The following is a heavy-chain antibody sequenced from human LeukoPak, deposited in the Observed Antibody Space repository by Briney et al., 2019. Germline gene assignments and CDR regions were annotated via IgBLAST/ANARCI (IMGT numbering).Heavy chain of an antibody. CDR1: GFTFSDYG. D-gene: IGHD3-10*01. J-gene: IGHJ4*02. Sequence: GGSLRLSCAASGFTFSDYGIHWVRQAPGKGLEWVAVIWSDGSNKYYADSVKGRFTISRDNSKKTLYLQMNSLRVEDTAVYYCVRASGSFDYWCQGTLVTVSS. V-gene: IGHV3-33*01. CDR3: VRASGSFDY. CDR2: IWSDGSNK.